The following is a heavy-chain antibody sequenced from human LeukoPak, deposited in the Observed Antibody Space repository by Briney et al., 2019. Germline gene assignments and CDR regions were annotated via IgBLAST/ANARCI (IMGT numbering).Heavy chain of an antibody. CDR3: ARHEIVVVPAAILCGWFDP. V-gene: IGHV4-39*01. Sequence: SETLSLTCTVSGGSISSSSYYWGWIRQPPGKGLEWIGSIYYSGSTYYNPSLKSRVTISVDTSKNQFSLKLSSVTAANTAVYYCARHEIVVVPAAILCGWFDPWGQGTLVTVSS. CDR1: GGSISSSSYY. CDR2: IYYSGST. J-gene: IGHJ5*02. D-gene: IGHD2-2*02.